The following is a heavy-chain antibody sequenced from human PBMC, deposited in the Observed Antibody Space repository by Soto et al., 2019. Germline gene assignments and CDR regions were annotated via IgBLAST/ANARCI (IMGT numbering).Heavy chain of an antibody. D-gene: IGHD6-19*01. Sequence: GGSLRLSCAASGFTFSSYDMHWVRQATGKGLEWVSAIGTAGDTYYPGSVKGRFTISRENAKNSLYLQMNSLRAEDTAVYYCERDHPDGSGWSKFDYWGQGTLVTVSS. CDR3: ERDHPDGSGWSKFDY. CDR2: IGTAGDT. J-gene: IGHJ4*02. V-gene: IGHV3-13*01. CDR1: GFTFSSYD.